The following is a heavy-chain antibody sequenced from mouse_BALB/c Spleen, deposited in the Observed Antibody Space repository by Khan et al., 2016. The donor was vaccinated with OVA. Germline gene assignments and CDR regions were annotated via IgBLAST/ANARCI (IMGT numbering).Heavy chain of an antibody. CDR1: GFNIKDTY. Sequence: VQLKESGAELVKPGASVKLSCTASGFNIKDTYMHWVKQRPEQGLEWIGRIDPAYGNTKYDPKFQGKATITADTSSNTAYLQLSSLTSEDTAVYYCARDYWDVFAYWGQGTLVTVSA. V-gene: IGHV14-3*02. D-gene: IGHD4-1*01. CDR3: ARDYWDVFAY. CDR2: IDPAYGNT. J-gene: IGHJ3*01.